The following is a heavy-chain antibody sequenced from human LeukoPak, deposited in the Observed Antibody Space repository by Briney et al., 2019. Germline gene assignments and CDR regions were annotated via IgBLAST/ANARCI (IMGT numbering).Heavy chain of an antibody. CDR3: ARAGFTSSWQDFDY. J-gene: IGHJ4*02. D-gene: IGHD6-13*01. Sequence: PSETLSLTCKVSGGSLTDYYWTWIRQPPGKGLEWIGFIYYGGNTNYNPSRKSRVTISVATSKNQFSLKLSPVTAADTAVYFCARAGFTSSWQDFDYWGQGALVTVSS. CDR1: GGSLTDYY. CDR2: IYYGGNT. V-gene: IGHV4-59*01.